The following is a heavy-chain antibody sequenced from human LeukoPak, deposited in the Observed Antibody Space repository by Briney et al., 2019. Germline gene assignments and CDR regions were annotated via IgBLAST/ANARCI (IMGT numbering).Heavy chain of an antibody. Sequence: PGGSLRLSCAASGFTFTNYFMTWVRQAPGKGLEWVASINKDGSEKYYVASVKGRFTLSRDNAKNSLYLQMNSLRAEDTAVYYCARVSLLDDGGLGDYWGQGTLVIVSS. J-gene: IGHJ4*02. CDR2: INKDGSEK. V-gene: IGHV3-7*02. CDR3: ARVSLLDDGGLGDY. D-gene: IGHD4-23*01. CDR1: GFTFTNYF.